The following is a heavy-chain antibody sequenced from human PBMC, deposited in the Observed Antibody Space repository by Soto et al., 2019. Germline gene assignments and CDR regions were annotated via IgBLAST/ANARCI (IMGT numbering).Heavy chain of an antibody. Sequence: SETLSLTCTVSGGSISSGDYYWSWIRQPPGKGLEWIGYISYSGSTYSNPSLKSRVSISVDTSKNQFSLKLNSVTAADTAVYYCARDKTRGSSSALDYWGQGTLVTVSS. CDR1: GGSISSGDYY. J-gene: IGHJ4*02. CDR2: ISYSGST. CDR3: ARDKTRGSSSALDY. V-gene: IGHV4-30-4*01. D-gene: IGHD6-6*01.